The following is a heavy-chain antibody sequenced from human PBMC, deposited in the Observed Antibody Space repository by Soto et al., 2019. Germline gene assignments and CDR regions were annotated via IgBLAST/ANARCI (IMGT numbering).Heavy chain of an antibody. CDR1: GFTFSSYS. V-gene: IGHV3-21*01. J-gene: IGHJ6*02. CDR2: ISSSSSYI. Sequence: GGSLRLSCAASGFTFSSYSMNWVRQAPGKGLEWVSSISSSSSYIYYADSVRGRFTISRDNAKNSLYLQMNSLRAEDTAVYYCARDGGSSTSRRGYYYGMDVWGQGTTVTVSS. CDR3: ARDGGSSTSRRGYYYGMDV. D-gene: IGHD2-2*01.